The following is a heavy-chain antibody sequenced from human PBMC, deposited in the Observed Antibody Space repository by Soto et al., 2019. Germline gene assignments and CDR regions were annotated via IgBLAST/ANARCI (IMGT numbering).Heavy chain of an antibody. CDR3: AKGPVRADRFDY. V-gene: IGHV3-23*01. Sequence: EVQLLESGGGLVQPGGSLRLSCAASGFTFSSYAMSWVRQAPGRGLEWVSAISGSGGSTYYADSVKGRFTISRDNSKNTLYLQMNSLRAEDTAVYYCAKGPVRADRFDYWGQGTLVTVSS. J-gene: IGHJ4*02. CDR1: GFTFSSYA. CDR2: ISGSGGST.